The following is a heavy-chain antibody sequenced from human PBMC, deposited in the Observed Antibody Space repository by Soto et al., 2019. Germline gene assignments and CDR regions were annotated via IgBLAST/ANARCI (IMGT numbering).Heavy chain of an antibody. Sequence: SETLFLTCAVSGYSISSGYYWGWIRQPPGKGLEWIGSIYHSGSTYYNPSLKSRVTISVDTSKNQFSLKLSSVTAADTAVYYCARVGGYTGWNYYYYYYGMDVWGQGTTVTVSS. J-gene: IGHJ6*02. V-gene: IGHV4-38-2*01. CDR2: IYHSGST. D-gene: IGHD1-7*01. CDR1: GYSISSGYY. CDR3: ARVGGYTGWNYYYYYYGMDV.